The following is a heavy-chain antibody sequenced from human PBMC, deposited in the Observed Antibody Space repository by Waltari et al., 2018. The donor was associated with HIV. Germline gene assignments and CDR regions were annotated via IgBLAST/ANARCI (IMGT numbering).Heavy chain of an antibody. V-gene: IGHV1-2*02. CDR3: ARVYTRGWDDDY. Sequence: QVRLAQSGAEVKKPGASVTFTCKVSGYDFRVYYIHWLRQVPGQSLEWMGRINPNTGGTNYEAKFQGRVTMTRDTSVSTAFMELSRLRSDDTAVYYCARVYTRGWDDDYWGQGSLVIVS. CDR2: INPNTGGT. CDR1: GYDFRVYY. D-gene: IGHD6-19*01. J-gene: IGHJ4*02.